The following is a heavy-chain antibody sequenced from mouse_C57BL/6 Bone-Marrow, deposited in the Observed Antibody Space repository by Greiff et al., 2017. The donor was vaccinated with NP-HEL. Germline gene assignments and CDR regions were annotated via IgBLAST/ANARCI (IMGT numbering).Heavy chain of an antibody. V-gene: IGHV1-22*01. Sequence: EVKLMESGPELVKPGASVKMSCKASGYTFTDYNMHWVKQSHGKSLEWIGYINPNNGGTSYNQKFKGKATLTVNKSSSTAYMELRSLTSEDSAVYYCARWIYYDYYRGYYAMDYWGQGTAVTVSS. CDR2: INPNNGGT. D-gene: IGHD2-4*01. CDR1: GYTFTDYN. CDR3: ARWIYYDYYRGYYAMDY. J-gene: IGHJ4*01.